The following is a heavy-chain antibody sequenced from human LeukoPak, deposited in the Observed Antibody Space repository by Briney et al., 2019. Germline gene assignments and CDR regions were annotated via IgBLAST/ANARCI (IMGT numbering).Heavy chain of an antibody. CDR3: ARVRRSTWHIDY. Sequence: ASVKVSCKTSGYTFTSYGITWVRQAPGEGLEWMAWISPHNGVTHYAQNLQGRVSVITDTSTTTAYLEMKSLRSDDTAVYYCARVRRSTWHIDYWGQGSLVTVSS. V-gene: IGHV1-18*01. CDR2: ISPHNGVT. J-gene: IGHJ4*02. D-gene: IGHD1-1*01. CDR1: GYTFTSYG.